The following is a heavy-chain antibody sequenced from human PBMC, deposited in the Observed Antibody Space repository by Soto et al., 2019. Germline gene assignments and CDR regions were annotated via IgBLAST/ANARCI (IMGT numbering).Heavy chain of an antibody. CDR1: GFTFSSYH. CDR3: ARIGSWSLNFDY. Sequence: QVQLVESGGGVVQPGRSLRLSCAASGFTFSSYHMHWVRQAPGKGLQWVAVIWDDGSNKYYADSVKGRFTISRDNAKNTLYLQMNSLRAEDTGVYYCARIGSWSLNFDYWGQGTLVTVSS. J-gene: IGHJ4*02. CDR2: IWDDGSNK. D-gene: IGHD6-13*01. V-gene: IGHV3-33*01.